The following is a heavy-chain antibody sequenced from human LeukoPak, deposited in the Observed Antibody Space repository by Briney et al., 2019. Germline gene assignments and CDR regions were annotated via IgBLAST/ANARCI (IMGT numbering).Heavy chain of an antibody. CDR2: ISYDGSNK. J-gene: IGHJ4*02. CDR1: GFTFSSYA. V-gene: IGHV3-30-3*01. D-gene: IGHD3-22*01. Sequence: GRSLRLSCAASGFTFSSYAMHWVRQAPGKGLEWVAVISYDGSNKYYADSVKGRFTISRDNSKSTLYLQMNSLRAEDTAVYYCARGDSLNYWGQGTLVTVSS. CDR3: ARGDSLNY.